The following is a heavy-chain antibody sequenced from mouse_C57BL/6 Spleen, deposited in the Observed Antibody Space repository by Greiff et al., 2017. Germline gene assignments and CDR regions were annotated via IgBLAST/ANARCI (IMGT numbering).Heavy chain of an antibody. V-gene: IGHV1-82*01. Sequence: QVQLKESGPELVKPGASVKISCKASGYAFSSSWMNWVKQRPGKGLEWIGRIYPGDGDTNYNGKFKGKATLTADKSSSTAYMQLSSLTSEDSAVYFCARDYGSSYVRYFDVWGTGTTVTVSS. CDR2: IYPGDGDT. D-gene: IGHD1-1*01. J-gene: IGHJ1*03. CDR1: GYAFSSSW. CDR3: ARDYGSSYVRYFDV.